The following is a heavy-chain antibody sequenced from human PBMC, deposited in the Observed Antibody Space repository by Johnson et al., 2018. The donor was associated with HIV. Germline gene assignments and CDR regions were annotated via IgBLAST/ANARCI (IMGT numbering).Heavy chain of an antibody. Sequence: VQLVESGGGVVQPGRSLRLSCEASGFTFSSYAMHWVRQAPGKGLEWVSAISCRGGNTYYADSVKGRFTISSDNSKNTLYLQMTGLRAEDTAVYFCGRGLGVNSAFDIWGQGTVVTVSS. V-gene: IGHV3-23*04. CDR1: GFTFSSYA. D-gene: IGHD3-16*01. J-gene: IGHJ3*02. CDR2: ISCRGGNT. CDR3: GRGLGVNSAFDI.